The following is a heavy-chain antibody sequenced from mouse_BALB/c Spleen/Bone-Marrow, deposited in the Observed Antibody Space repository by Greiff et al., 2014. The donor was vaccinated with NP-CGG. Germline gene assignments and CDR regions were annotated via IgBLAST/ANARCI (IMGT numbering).Heavy chain of an antibody. CDR1: GYTFTSYW. CDR2: INPSNGRT. D-gene: IGHD1-1*01. V-gene: IGHV1S81*02. J-gene: IGHJ1*01. Sequence: QVQLQQPGAELVKPGASVKLSCKASGYTFTSYWMHWVKQRLGQGLEWIGEINPSNGRTNYNEKFKSKATLTVDKSSSTAYMQLSSLTSEDSAVYYCARWNYYGSLYWYFDVWGAGTTVTVSS. CDR3: ARWNYYGSLYWYFDV.